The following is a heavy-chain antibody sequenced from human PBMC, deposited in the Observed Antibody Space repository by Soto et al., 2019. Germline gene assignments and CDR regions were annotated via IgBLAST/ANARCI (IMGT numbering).Heavy chain of an antibody. D-gene: IGHD1-26*01. J-gene: IGHJ5*02. V-gene: IGHV4-39*07. CDR1: GGSISSSSYY. CDR2: INHSGST. Sequence: SETLSLTCTVSGGSISSSSYYWSWIRQPPGKGLEWIGEINHSGSTNYNPSLKSRVTISVDTSKNQFSLKLSSVTAADTAVYYCARGVGERRFSYRYGVFSKFTPCRHATL. CDR3: ARGVGERRFSYRYGVFSKFTP.